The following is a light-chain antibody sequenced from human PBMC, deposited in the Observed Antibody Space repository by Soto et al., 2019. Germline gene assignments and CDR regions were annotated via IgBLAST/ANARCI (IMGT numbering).Light chain of an antibody. Sequence: DTPIDHSPSSLSSSVVYSIAITFRASQSISSYLNWYQQKPGKAPKLLISAASILQSGVPSRFSGSGSGTDFTLTISNLQPEDFAGYYCQQTYSSPITFGQGTRLEIK. J-gene: IGKJ5*01. CDR3: QQTYSSPIT. CDR1: QSISSY. CDR2: AAS. V-gene: IGKV1-39*01.